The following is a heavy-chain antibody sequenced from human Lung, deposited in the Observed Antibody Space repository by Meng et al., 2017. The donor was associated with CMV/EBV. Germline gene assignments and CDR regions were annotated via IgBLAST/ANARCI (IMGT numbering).Heavy chain of an antibody. CDR3: ATDNGADSGRPFDY. V-gene: IGHV3-30-3*01. D-gene: IGHD2-21*01. Sequence: GESLKISCAASGFTFSSYAMHWVRQAPGKGLEEVAIITHDGSDKYFADSVKGRFTISRDNAKNTLYLQMNSLRAEDTAVYFCATDNGADSGRPFDYWGHGTLVTVSS. CDR2: ITHDGSDK. CDR1: GFTFSSYA. J-gene: IGHJ4*01.